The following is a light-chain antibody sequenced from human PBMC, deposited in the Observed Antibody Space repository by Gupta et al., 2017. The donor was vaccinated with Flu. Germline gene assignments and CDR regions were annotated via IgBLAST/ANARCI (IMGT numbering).Light chain of an antibody. Sequence: DIVLTQSPATLSLSPGERATLSCRASQSVSSYLAWYQQKPGQAPRLLIYDASNRATGIPARFSGSGSGTDFTLTRSSLEPEDFAVYYCQQLSDWPRMNTLGQGTXLEMK. CDR2: DAS. CDR3: QQLSDWPRMNT. CDR1: QSVSSY. V-gene: IGKV3-11*01. J-gene: IGKJ5*01.